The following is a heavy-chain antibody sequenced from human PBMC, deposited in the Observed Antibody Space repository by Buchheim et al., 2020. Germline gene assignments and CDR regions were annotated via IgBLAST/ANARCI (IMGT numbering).Heavy chain of an antibody. Sequence: QVQLVESGGGLVKPGGSLRLSCAASGFTFSDYYMSWIRQAPGKGLEWVSYISSSSSYTNYADSVKGRFTISRDNAKNSLYLQMISLRAEDTAVYYCATGAVGVYQDSGGWANGMDVWGQGT. V-gene: IGHV3-11*05. D-gene: IGHD6-19*01. CDR2: ISSSSSYT. CDR3: ATGAVGVYQDSGGWANGMDV. CDR1: GFTFSDYY. J-gene: IGHJ6*02.